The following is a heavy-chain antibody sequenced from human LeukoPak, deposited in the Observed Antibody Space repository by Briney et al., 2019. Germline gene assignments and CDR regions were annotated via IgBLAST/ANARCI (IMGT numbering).Heavy chain of an antibody. CDR3: VRDDLHGDLDFDY. CDR1: GYTFTTYG. D-gene: IGHD4-17*01. J-gene: IGHJ4*02. CDR2: ISSYNGNT. V-gene: IGHV1-18*04. Sequence: ASVRVSCKASGYTFTTYGINWVRQAPGQGLEWMGWISSYNGNTNYAQNLQDRVTMTTDTSTSTAYMELRSLRSDDTAVYYCVRDDLHGDLDFDYWGQGTLVTVFS.